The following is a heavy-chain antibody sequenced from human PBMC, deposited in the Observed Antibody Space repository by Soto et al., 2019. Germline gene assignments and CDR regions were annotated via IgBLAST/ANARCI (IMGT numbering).Heavy chain of an antibody. Sequence: GGSLRLSCAASGFTFSSYAMHWVRQAPGKGLEWVAVISYDGSNKYYADSVKGRFTISRDNSKNTLYLQMNSLRAEDTAVYYCARDFAIDGGPIFGVLSYYYYYGMDVWGQGTTVTVSS. CDR3: ARDFAIDGGPIFGVLSYYYYYGMDV. V-gene: IGHV3-30-3*01. CDR2: ISYDGSNK. CDR1: GFTFSSYA. D-gene: IGHD3-3*01. J-gene: IGHJ6*02.